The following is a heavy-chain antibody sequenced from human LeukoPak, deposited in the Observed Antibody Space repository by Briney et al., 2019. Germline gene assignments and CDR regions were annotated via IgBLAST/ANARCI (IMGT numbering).Heavy chain of an antibody. Sequence: PGGSLRLSCAASGFTFSSYGMHWVRQAPGKGLEWVAFIRYDGSNKYYADSVKGRFTISRDNSKNTLYLQMNSLRAEDTAVHYCAKDPGQLWFGELSFDYWDQGTLVTVSS. CDR1: GFTFSSYG. CDR2: IRYDGSNK. V-gene: IGHV3-30*02. D-gene: IGHD3-10*01. J-gene: IGHJ4*02. CDR3: AKDPGQLWFGELSFDY.